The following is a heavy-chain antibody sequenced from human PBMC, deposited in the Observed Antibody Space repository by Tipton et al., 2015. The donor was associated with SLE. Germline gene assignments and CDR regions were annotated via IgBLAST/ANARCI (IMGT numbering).Heavy chain of an antibody. Sequence: TLSLTCTVSGGSISSHYWSWIRQPPGKGLEWIGYISYSGNTYYNPSLRTRVTISVDTSKNQFSLRLNSVTAADTAVYYCAREDMIAYSRYYYYYMDVWGKGTSVTVSS. V-gene: IGHV4-59*11. CDR2: ISYSGNT. CDR1: GGSISSHY. D-gene: IGHD2-21*01. CDR3: AREDMIAYSRYYYYYMDV. J-gene: IGHJ6*03.